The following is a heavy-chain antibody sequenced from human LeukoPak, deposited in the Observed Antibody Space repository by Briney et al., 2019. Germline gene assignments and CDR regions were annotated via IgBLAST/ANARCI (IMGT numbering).Heavy chain of an antibody. V-gene: IGHV3-74*01. CDR2: INSDGSST. D-gene: IGHD3-10*01. Sequence: GGSLRLSCAASGFTFSSYWMHWVRQAPGKGLVWVSRINSDGSSTSYADSVKGRFTISRDNAKNSLYLQMNSLRGEDTAVYYCARVKGGEGVHAFDIWGQGTMVTVSS. CDR1: GFTFSSYW. J-gene: IGHJ3*02. CDR3: ARVKGGEGVHAFDI.